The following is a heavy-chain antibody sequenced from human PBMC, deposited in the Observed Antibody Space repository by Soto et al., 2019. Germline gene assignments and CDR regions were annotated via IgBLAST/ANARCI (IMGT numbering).Heavy chain of an antibody. J-gene: IGHJ3*02. CDR1: GYTFTSYG. D-gene: IGHD4-4*01. V-gene: IGHV1-18*01. CDR2: ISDYNGNT. Sequence: ASVKVSCKASGYTFTSYGISWVRQAPGQGLEWMGWISDYNGNTNYAQKIQGRVTMTTDTSTSTAYMELRSLRSDDTAVYYCARDKPRTNYDAFDIWGQGTMVTVSS. CDR3: ARDKPRTNYDAFDI.